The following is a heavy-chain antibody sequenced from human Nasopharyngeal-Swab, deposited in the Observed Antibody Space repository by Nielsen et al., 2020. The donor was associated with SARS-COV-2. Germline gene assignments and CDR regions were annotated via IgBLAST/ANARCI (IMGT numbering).Heavy chain of an antibody. CDR3: ARDRYSGSWGKDYYYGMDV. D-gene: IGHD6-13*01. Sequence: GGSLRLSCAASGFTFSDYYMSWIRQAPGKGLEGVSYISSSGSTIYYADSVKGRFTISRDNAKNSLYLQMNSLRTEDTAVYYCARDRYSGSWGKDYYYGMDVWGQGTTVTVSS. CDR1: GFTFSDYY. CDR2: ISSSGSTI. V-gene: IGHV3-11*01. J-gene: IGHJ6*02.